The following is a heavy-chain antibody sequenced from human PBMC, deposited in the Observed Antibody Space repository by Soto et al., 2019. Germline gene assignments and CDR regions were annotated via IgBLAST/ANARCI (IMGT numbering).Heavy chain of an antibody. Sequence: EVQLLESGGGLVQPGGSLRLSCAASGFTFSSYAMSWVRQAPGKGLEWVSAISGSGGSTYYGDSVKGRFTISRDNSKNTLYLQMNSLRAEDTAVYYCEKDSGSGYGYYGMDVWGQGTTVTVSS. V-gene: IGHV3-23*01. D-gene: IGHD1-26*01. CDR2: ISGSGGST. CDR3: EKDSGSGYGYYGMDV. J-gene: IGHJ6*02. CDR1: GFTFSSYA.